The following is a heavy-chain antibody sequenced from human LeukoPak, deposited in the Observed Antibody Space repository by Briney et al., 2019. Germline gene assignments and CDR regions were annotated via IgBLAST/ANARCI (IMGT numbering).Heavy chain of an antibody. J-gene: IGHJ5*02. CDR3: ARDPDTYYYDSSGLS. V-gene: IGHV3-48*01. Sequence: PGGSLRLSCAASGFTFSIYAMNWVRQAPGKGLEWVSYISSSSSTIYYADSVKGRFTISRDNAKNSLYLQMNSLRAEDTAVYYCARDPDTYYYDSSGLSWGQGTLVTVSS. D-gene: IGHD3-22*01. CDR1: GFTFSIYA. CDR2: ISSSSSTI.